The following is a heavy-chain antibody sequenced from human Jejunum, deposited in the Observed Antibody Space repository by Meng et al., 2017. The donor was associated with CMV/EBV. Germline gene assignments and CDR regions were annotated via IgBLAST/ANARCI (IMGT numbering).Heavy chain of an antibody. V-gene: IGHV1-69*05. J-gene: IGHJ4*02. CDR1: GTFSSYA. D-gene: IGHD3-22*01. Sequence: GTFSSYAISRVKQAPGQGLEWMGKIIPIFGTPIYAQNFQGRVAITMDGSTSTAYMELSSLKSDDTAVYYCARGIRTYYFDSRGYPEEWGQGTLVTVSS. CDR3: ARGIRTYYFDSRGYPEE. CDR2: IIPIFGTP.